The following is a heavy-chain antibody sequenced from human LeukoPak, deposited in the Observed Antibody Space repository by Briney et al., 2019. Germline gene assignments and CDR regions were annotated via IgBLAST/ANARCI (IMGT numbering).Heavy chain of an antibody. CDR1: GFTFSSYA. D-gene: IGHD5-24*01. CDR3: AKDREMATIARGPVDY. J-gene: IGHJ4*02. CDR2: ISGSGGST. V-gene: IGHV3-23*01. Sequence: PGGSLRLSCAASGFTFSSYAMSWVRQAPGKGLEWVSAISGSGGSTYYADSVKGRFTISRDNSKNTLYLQMNSLRAEDTAVYYCAKDREMATIARGPVDYWGQGTLVTVSS.